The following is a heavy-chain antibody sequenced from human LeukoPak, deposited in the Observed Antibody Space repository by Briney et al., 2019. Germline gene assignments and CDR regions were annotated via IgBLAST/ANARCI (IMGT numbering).Heavy chain of an antibody. CDR2: IYYSGST. V-gene: IGHV4-31*03. CDR1: GGSISSDDYY. CDR3: ARVPWFPISYHFDY. Sequence: SETLSLTCTVSGGSISSDDYYWSWIRQHPGKGLEWIGYIYYSGSTFYTPSLKSRVTISVDTSKNQFSLKLSSVTAADTAVYYCARVPWFPISYHFDYWGQGTLVTVSS. D-gene: IGHD3-3*01. J-gene: IGHJ4*02.